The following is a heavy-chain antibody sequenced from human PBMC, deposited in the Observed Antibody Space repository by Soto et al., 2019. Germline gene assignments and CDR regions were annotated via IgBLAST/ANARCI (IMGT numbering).Heavy chain of an antibody. Sequence: PGGSLRLSCAASGFTFSSYGMHWVRQAPGKGLEWVAVISYDGRNKYYADAVKGRFTISRDNSKNTLYLQMSSLRAEDTAVYYCARQRPTDGRWEFANYYGMDVWGQGTPVTVSS. V-gene: IGHV3-30*03. CDR1: GFTFSSYG. CDR2: ISYDGRNK. CDR3: ARQRPTDGRWEFANYYGMDV. D-gene: IGHD1-26*01. J-gene: IGHJ6*02.